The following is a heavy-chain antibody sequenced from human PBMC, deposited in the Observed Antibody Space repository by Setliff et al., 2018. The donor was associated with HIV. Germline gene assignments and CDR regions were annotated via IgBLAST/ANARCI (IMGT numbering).Heavy chain of an antibody. CDR2: IYTSGNI. V-gene: IGHV4-61*02. D-gene: IGHD6-13*01. J-gene: IGHJ3*02. CDR3: SSSSALEVDAFDI. Sequence: KTSETLSLTCTVSGGSIGSGSYYWTWIRQPAGKGLEWIGRIYTSGNINYNPSLKSRVTISVDTSKNQFSLNLSSVTAADTAVYYCSSSSALEVDAFDIWGQGTMVTVSS. CDR1: GGSIGSGSYY.